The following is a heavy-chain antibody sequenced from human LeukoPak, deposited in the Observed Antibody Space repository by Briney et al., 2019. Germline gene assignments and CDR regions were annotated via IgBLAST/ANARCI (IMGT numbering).Heavy chain of an antibody. Sequence: ASVKVSCKASGYTFTSYGISWVRQAPGQGLEWMGWISAYNGNTNYAQKLQGRVTMTTDTSTSTAYMELRSLRSDDTAVYYCVAPAAVGTYYYGMDVWGQGTTVTVSS. CDR2: ISAYNGNT. CDR3: VAPAAVGTYYYGMDV. D-gene: IGHD6-13*01. J-gene: IGHJ6*02. V-gene: IGHV1-18*01. CDR1: GYTFTSYG.